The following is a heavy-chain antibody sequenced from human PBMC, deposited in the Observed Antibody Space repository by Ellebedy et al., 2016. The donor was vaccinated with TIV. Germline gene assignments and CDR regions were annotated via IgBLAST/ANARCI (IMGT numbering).Heavy chain of an antibody. V-gene: IGHV3-13*01. CDR3: ARASAGLDY. J-gene: IGHJ4*02. CDR1: GFTFSSHD. Sequence: GESLKISCAASGFTFSSHDLHWVRQATGKGLEWVSAIGTAGDTSYSGSVKGRFPISRENGKNSVYLQMNSLRAEDTAVYYCARASAGLDYWGQGTLVTVSS. CDR2: IGTAGDT. D-gene: IGHD6-13*01.